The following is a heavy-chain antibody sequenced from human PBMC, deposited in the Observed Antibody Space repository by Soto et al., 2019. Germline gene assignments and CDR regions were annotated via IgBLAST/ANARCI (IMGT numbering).Heavy chain of an antibody. CDR2: INHSGST. CDR3: HINYYDSRGVPHYYYYGMDV. D-gene: IGHD3-22*01. V-gene: IGHV4-34*01. Sequence: SETLSLTCAVYGGSFSGYYWSWIRQPPGKGLEWIGEINHSGSTNYNPSLKSRVTISVDTSKNQFSLKLSSVTAADTAVYYCHINYYDSRGVPHYYYYGMDVWGQGTTVTVSS. J-gene: IGHJ6*02. CDR1: GGSFSGYY.